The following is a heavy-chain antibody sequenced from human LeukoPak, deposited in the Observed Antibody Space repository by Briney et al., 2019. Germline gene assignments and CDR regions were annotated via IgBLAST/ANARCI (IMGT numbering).Heavy chain of an antibody. V-gene: IGHV3-23*01. CDR1: GFTFTTYA. CDR2: ISGSAGNT. D-gene: IGHD4-17*01. CDR3: AKGMTTVTIDAFDI. J-gene: IGHJ3*02. Sequence: GGSLRLSCAASGFTFTTYAMDWVRQAPGKGLEWVAGISGSAGNTYYADSVKGRFTISRDTSKNTLYLQMNSLRAEDTAVYYCAKGMTTVTIDAFDIWGQGTMVTVSS.